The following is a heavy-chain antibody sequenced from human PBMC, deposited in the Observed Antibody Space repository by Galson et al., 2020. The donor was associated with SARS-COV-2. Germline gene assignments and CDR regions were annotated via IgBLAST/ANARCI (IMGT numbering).Heavy chain of an antibody. CDR1: GYTFAGYW. D-gene: IGHD3-10*02. V-gene: IGHV5-51*01. CDR2: IYPGDSDT. J-gene: IGHJ3*02. Sequence: GESLKISCEGVGYTFAGYWLGWVRQMPGKGLECMGIIYPGDSDTTYSPSFQGQVTISADKSTAYLHWSSLKTSDTAMYYCAGLTSDTTFATYARSFDIWGQGTMVTVSS. CDR3: AGLTSDTTFATYARSFDI.